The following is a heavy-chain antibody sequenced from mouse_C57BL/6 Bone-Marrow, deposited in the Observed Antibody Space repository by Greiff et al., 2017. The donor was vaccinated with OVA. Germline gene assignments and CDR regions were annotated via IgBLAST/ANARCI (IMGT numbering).Heavy chain of an antibody. J-gene: IGHJ4*01. Sequence: EVKLQQSGAELVRPGASVKLSCTASGFNIKDYYMHWVKQRPEQGLEWIGRIDPEDGDTEYAPKFQGKATMTADTSSNTAYLQLSSLTSEDTAVYYCTPYYYGSSPLYYAMDYWGQGTSVTVSS. D-gene: IGHD1-1*01. CDR3: TPYYYGSSPLYYAMDY. CDR1: GFNIKDYY. V-gene: IGHV14-1*01. CDR2: IDPEDGDT.